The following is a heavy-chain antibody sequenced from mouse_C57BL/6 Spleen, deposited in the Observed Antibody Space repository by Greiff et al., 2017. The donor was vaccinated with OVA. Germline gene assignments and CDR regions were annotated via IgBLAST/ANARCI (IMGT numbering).Heavy chain of an antibody. V-gene: IGHV1-52*01. Sequence: QVQLQQPGAELVRPGSSVKLSCKASGYTFTSYWMHWVKQRPIQGLEWIGNIDPSDSETNYNQKFKDKATLTVDKSSSTAYMQLSSLTSEDAAVYYCARAATADYAMDYWGQGTSVTVSS. CDR2: IDPSDSET. J-gene: IGHJ4*01. D-gene: IGHD6-1*01. CDR1: GYTFTSYW. CDR3: ARAATADYAMDY.